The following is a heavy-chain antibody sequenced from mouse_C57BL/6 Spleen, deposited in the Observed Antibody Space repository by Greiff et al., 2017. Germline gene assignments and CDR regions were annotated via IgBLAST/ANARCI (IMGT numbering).Heavy chain of an antibody. J-gene: IGHJ3*01. CDR1: GFTFSDYG. CDR2: ISSGSSTI. CDR3: AEGLRAWFAY. Sequence: EVKLVESGGGLVKPGGSLKLSCAASGFTFSDYGMHWVRQAPEKGLEWVAYISSGSSTIYYADTVKGRFTISRDNAKNTLFLQMTSLRSEDTAMYYCAEGLRAWFAYWGQGTLVTVSA. D-gene: IGHD2-4*01. V-gene: IGHV5-17*01.